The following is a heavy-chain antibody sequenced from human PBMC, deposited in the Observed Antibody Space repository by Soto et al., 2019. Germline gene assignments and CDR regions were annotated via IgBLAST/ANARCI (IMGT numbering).Heavy chain of an antibody. CDR1: GYTFTSYY. CDR3: ARVDVQWYDAFDI. J-gene: IGHJ3*02. Sequence: ASVKVSCKASGYTFTSYYMHWVRQAPGQGLEWMGIINPSGGSTSYAQKFQGRVTMTRDTFTSTVYMELSSLRSEDTAVYYCARVDVQWYDAFDIWGQGTMVTVSS. D-gene: IGHD1-26*01. CDR2: INPSGGST. V-gene: IGHV1-46*01.